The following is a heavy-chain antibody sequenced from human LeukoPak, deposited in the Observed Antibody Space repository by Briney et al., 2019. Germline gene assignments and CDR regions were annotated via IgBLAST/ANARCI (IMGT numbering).Heavy chain of an antibody. J-gene: IGHJ6*01. V-gene: IGHV4-34*01. CDR2: INHSGST. CDR3: ARGNYSSSCSPFYDYYGMDV. Sequence: SETLSLTCAVYGVSFSGYYWSWIRQPRGKGLEWIGEINHSGSTNYNPSLKSRVTISVDTSKNQFSLKLSSVTAADTAVYYCARGNYSSSCSPFYDYYGMDVWGQASTVAVSS. CDR1: GVSFSGYY. D-gene: IGHD6-6*01.